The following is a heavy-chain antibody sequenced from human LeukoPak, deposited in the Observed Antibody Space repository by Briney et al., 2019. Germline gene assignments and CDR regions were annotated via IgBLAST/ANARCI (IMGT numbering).Heavy chain of an antibody. D-gene: IGHD1-26*01. V-gene: IGHV3-21*01. CDR2: ITSSSTYI. J-gene: IGHJ4*02. CDR1: GFTFSSYI. Sequence: GGSLRLSCAASGFTFSSYIMSWVRQAPGKGLEWVSSITSSSTYIFYADSVKGRFTISRDNAKNSLYLQMNSLRAEDTAVYYCTRDRAGTYFPEYFDYWGQGTVVTVSS. CDR3: TRDRAGTYFPEYFDY.